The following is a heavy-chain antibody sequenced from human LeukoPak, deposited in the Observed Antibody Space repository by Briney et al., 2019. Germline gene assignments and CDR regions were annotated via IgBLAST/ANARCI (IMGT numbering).Heavy chain of an antibody. CDR2: IFYSGTA. V-gene: IGHV4-39*01. CDR3: ARLTTVGCSSVSCYVDQ. D-gene: IGHD2-2*01. Sequence: NPSETLSLTCTVSGGSISSSTYYWAWIRQLPGKGLEWIGSIFYSGTAYYNPSLRSRVTISVDTSKNQLSLKLRSMTAADTTVYYCARLTTVGCSSVSCYVDQWGQGTLVTVSS. J-gene: IGHJ4*02. CDR1: GGSISSSTYY.